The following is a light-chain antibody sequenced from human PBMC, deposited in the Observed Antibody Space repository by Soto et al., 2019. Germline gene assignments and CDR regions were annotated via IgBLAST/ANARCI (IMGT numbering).Light chain of an antibody. CDR1: TSNIGRNA. CDR2: NKI. CDR3: QSYDKRVTAYV. Sequence: QSVLTQPPSVSGTPGQGVIISCSGSTSNIGRNAVNWYQQFPGTAPNLLIYNKIERPSGVTDQMSASKSGTSASLAITGLQAEYEGHYFCQSYDKRVTAYVLGSGHNV. J-gene: IGLJ1*01. V-gene: IGLV1-44*01.